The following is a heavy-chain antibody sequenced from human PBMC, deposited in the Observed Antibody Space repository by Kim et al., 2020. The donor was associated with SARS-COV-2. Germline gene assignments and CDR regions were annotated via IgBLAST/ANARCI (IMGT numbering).Heavy chain of an antibody. CDR2: IYWDDDK. D-gene: IGHD3-16*01. Sequence: SGPTLVNPTQTLTLTCTFSGFSLSTSGVGVGWIRQPPGKALEWLALIYWDDDKRYSPSLKSRLTITKDTSKNQVVLTMTNMDPVDTATYYCAHSTYAGLLRYNWFDPWGQGTLVTVSS. V-gene: IGHV2-5*02. CDR3: AHSTYAGLLRYNWFDP. CDR1: GFSLSTSGVG. J-gene: IGHJ5*02.